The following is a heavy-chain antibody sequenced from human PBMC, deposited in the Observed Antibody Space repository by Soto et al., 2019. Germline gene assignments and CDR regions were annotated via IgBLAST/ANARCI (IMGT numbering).Heavy chain of an antibody. D-gene: IGHD2-21*02. Sequence: QVQLVQSGAEVKKPGASVKVSCKPSGYTLNTYYLHWVRQAPGQGLEWMGIIHPSGGGSTYAQKFLGSVTXPGXXSXGTVCMEWSSLRSADTAVYYCARGGHIAVVTDSFDYWGQGTLVTVSS. CDR3: ARGGHIAVVTDSFDY. CDR2: IHPSGGGS. V-gene: IGHV1-46*02. CDR1: GYTLNTYY. J-gene: IGHJ4*02.